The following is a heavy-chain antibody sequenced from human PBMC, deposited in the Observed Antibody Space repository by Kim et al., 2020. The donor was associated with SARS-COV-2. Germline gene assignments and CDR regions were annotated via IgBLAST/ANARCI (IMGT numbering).Heavy chain of an antibody. J-gene: IGHJ6*02. CDR2: SA. CDR3: ARDLVVGGMDV. D-gene: IGHD2-15*01. V-gene: IGHV3-53*04. Sequence: SAFYTDSVKCRFTISRHNSKNTLYLQMNSLRAEDTAVYYCARDLVVGGMDVWGQGTTVTVSS.